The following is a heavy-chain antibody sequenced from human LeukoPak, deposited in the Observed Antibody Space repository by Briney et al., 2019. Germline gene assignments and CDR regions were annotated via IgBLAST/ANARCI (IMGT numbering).Heavy chain of an antibody. V-gene: IGHV3-43*02. J-gene: IGHJ4*02. Sequence: GGSLRLSCAASRFTFDDYGMHWVRQIPGKGLEWVSLISGDGSSTYYADSVKGRFTISRDNSKNSLYLQMNSLRTEDTALYYCAKDAYSSGWYYFDSWGQGTLVTVSS. CDR2: ISGDGSST. D-gene: IGHD6-19*01. CDR3: AKDAYSSGWYYFDS. CDR1: RFTFDDYG.